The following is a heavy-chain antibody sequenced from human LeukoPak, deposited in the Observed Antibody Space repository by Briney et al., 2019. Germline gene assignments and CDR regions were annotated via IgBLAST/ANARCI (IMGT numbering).Heavy chain of an antibody. Sequence: GASVKVSCKASGGTFSSYAISWVRQAPGQGLEWMGRIIPILGIANYAQKFQGRVTITADKCTSTAYMELSSLRSEDTAVYYCARDGGIVVVTAIGWNAFDIWGQGTMVTVSS. J-gene: IGHJ3*02. CDR3: ARDGGIVVVTAIGWNAFDI. V-gene: IGHV1-69*04. CDR1: GGTFSSYA. D-gene: IGHD2-21*02. CDR2: IIPILGIA.